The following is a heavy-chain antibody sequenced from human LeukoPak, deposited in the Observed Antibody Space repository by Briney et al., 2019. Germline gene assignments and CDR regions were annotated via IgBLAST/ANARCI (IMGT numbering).Heavy chain of an antibody. V-gene: IGHV3-9*03. CDR3: AKGYTIFGVVIRGGTLDAFDI. CDR1: GFTFDDYA. D-gene: IGHD3-3*01. CDR2: ISWNSGSI. J-gene: IGHJ3*02. Sequence: GGSLRLSCAASGFTFDDYAMHWVRQAPGKGLEWVSGISWNSGSIGYADSVKGRFTISRDNAKNSLYLQMNSLRAEDMALYYCAKGYTIFGVVIRGGTLDAFDIWGQGTMVIFSS.